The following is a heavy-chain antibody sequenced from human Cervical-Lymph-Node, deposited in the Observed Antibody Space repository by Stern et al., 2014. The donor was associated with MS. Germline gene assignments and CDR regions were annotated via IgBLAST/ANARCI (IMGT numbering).Heavy chain of an antibody. V-gene: IGHV1-2*06. CDR1: GYTFTDYY. CDR2: INPNSGVT. D-gene: IGHD2-8*01. J-gene: IGHJ4*02. Sequence: VHLVESGPEVKKPGASVQVSCKTSGYTFTDYYIHWVRQAPGQGLEWVGRINPNSGVTDYAQQFQGRVTLTGDTSTTTSYMDLRSLRYDDTAVYYCGRRNCPNGICYIDYWGQGSLVTVSS. CDR3: GRRNCPNGICYIDY.